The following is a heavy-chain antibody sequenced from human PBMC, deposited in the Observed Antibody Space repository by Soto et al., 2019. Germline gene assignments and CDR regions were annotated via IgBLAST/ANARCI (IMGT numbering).Heavy chain of an antibody. D-gene: IGHD3-22*01. CDR1: GFTFSDYY. Sequence: GGSLRLSCAASGFTFSDYYMSWIRQAPGKGLEWVSYISSSRSYTNYADSVKGRFTISRDNTKNSLYLQMNSLRAEDTAVYYCARDYYDVSGYPHLDYWGQGTLVTVSS. CDR2: ISSSRSYT. V-gene: IGHV3-11*06. CDR3: ARDYYDVSGYPHLDY. J-gene: IGHJ4*02.